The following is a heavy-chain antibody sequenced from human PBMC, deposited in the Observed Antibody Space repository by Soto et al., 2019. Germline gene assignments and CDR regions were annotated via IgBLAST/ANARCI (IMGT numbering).Heavy chain of an antibody. J-gene: IGHJ5*02. CDR3: AVIGVVAATHWFDP. D-gene: IGHD2-15*01. Sequence: GGSLRLSCAASGFTFSSYSMNWVRQAPGKGLEWVSSISISSTYIYYADSVNGRFTISRDNAKNSLYLQMNSMRAEDTALYYCAVIGVVAATHWFDPWGQGTLVTVSS. V-gene: IGHV3-21*01. CDR2: ISISSTYI. CDR1: GFTFSSYS.